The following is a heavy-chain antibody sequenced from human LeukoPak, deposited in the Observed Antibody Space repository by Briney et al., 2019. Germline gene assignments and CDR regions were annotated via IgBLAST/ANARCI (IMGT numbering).Heavy chain of an antibody. D-gene: IGHD3-9*01. J-gene: IGHJ4*02. Sequence: PSETLSLTGTVSGGSISSYYWSWIRKPPGKGLETIGYIYYSGSTNYNPSLKSRVTISVDTSKNQFSLKLSSVTAADTAVYYCARDRHDILTGYYLDYWGQGTLVTVSS. CDR2: IYYSGST. CDR3: ARDRHDILTGYYLDY. CDR1: GGSISSYY. V-gene: IGHV4-59*01.